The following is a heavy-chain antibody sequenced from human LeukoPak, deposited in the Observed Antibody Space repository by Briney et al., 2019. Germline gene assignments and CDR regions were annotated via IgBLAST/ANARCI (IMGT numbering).Heavy chain of an antibody. CDR3: ATANAATTRLDY. CDR2: INPNSGVT. CDR1: GYTFTGYY. V-gene: IGHV1-2*02. J-gene: IGHJ4*02. Sequence: GASVKVSCKASGYTFTGYYMHWVRQAPGQGLVWMGWINPNSGVTNYAQSFQGRVTMTRDTSISTAYMELSSLRSDDTAVYYCATANAATTRLDYWGQGTLVTVSS. D-gene: IGHD1-1*01.